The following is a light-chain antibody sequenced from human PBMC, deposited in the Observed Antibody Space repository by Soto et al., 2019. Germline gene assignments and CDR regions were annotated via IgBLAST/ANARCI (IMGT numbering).Light chain of an antibody. CDR3: SSFTSSSTLYV. V-gene: IGLV2-14*01. CDR2: EVS. Sequence: QAALTQPASVSGAPGQSITIACTGTSSDVGSYDYVSWYQQHPGKTPKLMIYEVSNRPSGVSNHFSGSKSGNTGSLTISGLQAEDEADYYCSSFTSSSTLYVFGTGTKVTVL. CDR1: SSDVGSYDY. J-gene: IGLJ1*01.